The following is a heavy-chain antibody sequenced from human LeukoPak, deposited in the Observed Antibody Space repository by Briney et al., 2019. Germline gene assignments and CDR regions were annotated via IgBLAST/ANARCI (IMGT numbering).Heavy chain of an antibody. J-gene: IGHJ4*02. CDR3: ARTVRGSSSYDY. D-gene: IGHD6-13*01. CDR2: ISGGGDYI. CDR1: GLSFSNYA. V-gene: IGHV3-23*01. Sequence: PGGSLRLSCAASGLSFSNYAMSWVRQAPGKGLEWVSAISGGGDYIFYSDSVKGRFTTSRDNSKNTVFLQMNSLRAEDTAVYYCARTVRGSSSYDYWGQGTLVTVSS.